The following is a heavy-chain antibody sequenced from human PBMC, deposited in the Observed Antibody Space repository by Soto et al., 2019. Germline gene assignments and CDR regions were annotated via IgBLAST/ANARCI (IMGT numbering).Heavy chain of an antibody. J-gene: IGHJ4*02. CDR2: ISSSSSYT. Sequence: QVQLVESGGGLVKPGGSLRLSCAASGFTFSDYYMSWIRQAPGKGLEWVSYISSSSSYTNYADSVKGRFTISRDNAKDSLYLQMNSLSAEDTAVYYWARDGRHYYGSNDYWGQGTLVTVSS. CDR3: ARDGRHYYGSNDY. D-gene: IGHD3-10*01. V-gene: IGHV3-11*06. CDR1: GFTFSDYY.